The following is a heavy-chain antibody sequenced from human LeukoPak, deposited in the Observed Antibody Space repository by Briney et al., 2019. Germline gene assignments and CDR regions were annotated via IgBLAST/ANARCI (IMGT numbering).Heavy chain of an antibody. Sequence: GGSLRLSCAASGFTFSTYAIHWVRQAPGKALEWVAVISYDGSTKHYVDPVKGRFTISRDNSKSTLYLQMNSLRAEDTAVYYCARDGVAAAGNFNFDYWGQGTLVTVSS. CDR3: ARDGVAAAGNFNFDY. CDR1: GFTFSTYA. D-gene: IGHD6-13*01. J-gene: IGHJ4*02. CDR2: ISYDGSTK. V-gene: IGHV3-30*04.